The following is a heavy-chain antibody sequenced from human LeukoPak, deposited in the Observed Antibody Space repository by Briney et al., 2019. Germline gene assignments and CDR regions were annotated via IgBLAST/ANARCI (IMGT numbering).Heavy chain of an antibody. J-gene: IGHJ4*02. CDR3: AKKVSWSYSALDY. CDR2: IRYDGSNK. D-gene: IGHD1-26*01. Sequence: GGSLRLSCAASGLTFSSYGMHWVRQAPGKGLEWVAFIRYDGSNKYYADSVKGRFTISRDNSKNTLYLQMNSLRAEDTAVYYCAKKVSWSYSALDYWGQGTLVTVSS. CDR1: GLTFSSYG. V-gene: IGHV3-30*02.